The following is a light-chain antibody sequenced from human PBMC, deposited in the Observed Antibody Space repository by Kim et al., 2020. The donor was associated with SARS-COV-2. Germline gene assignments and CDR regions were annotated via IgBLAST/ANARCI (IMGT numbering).Light chain of an antibody. CDR1: QSISSN. CDR2: SAS. Sequence: VSPGERATLSCRASQSISSNLAWYQQKPGQAPRLLIYSASSRATGVPARFSGSGSGTEFTLTISSLQSEDLAVYYCQQYTYWPYTFGQGTKLEI. V-gene: IGKV3-15*01. J-gene: IGKJ2*01. CDR3: QQYTYWPYT.